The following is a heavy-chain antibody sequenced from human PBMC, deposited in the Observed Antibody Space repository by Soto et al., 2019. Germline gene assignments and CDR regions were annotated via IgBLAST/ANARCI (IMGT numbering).Heavy chain of an antibody. CDR3: ARTRGNDWYSDY. CDR1: GFTFSEYS. V-gene: IGHV3-21*01. Sequence: GSLRLSCTASGFTFSEYSVSWVRQAPGKGLEWVSSITHSGTYVYYADSVKGRFTISRDSASNSLFLQMTSLRAEDTAVYHCARTRGNDWYSDYWGQGTLVTVSS. J-gene: IGHJ4*02. D-gene: IGHD5-12*01. CDR2: ITHSGTYV.